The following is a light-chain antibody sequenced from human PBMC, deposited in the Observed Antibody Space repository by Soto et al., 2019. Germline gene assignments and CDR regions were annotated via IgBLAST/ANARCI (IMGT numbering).Light chain of an antibody. CDR3: QQYKSYPIT. V-gene: IGKV1-16*02. J-gene: IGKJ5*01. CDR1: QGINNF. Sequence: DIQMTQSPSSLSVFVGDRVTITCRASQGINNFLVWFQQKPGKAPKPLIYAASSLQSGVPSKFSGSGSGTDFTLTISSLQPEDFATYYCQQYKSYPITFGQGTRLEIK. CDR2: AAS.